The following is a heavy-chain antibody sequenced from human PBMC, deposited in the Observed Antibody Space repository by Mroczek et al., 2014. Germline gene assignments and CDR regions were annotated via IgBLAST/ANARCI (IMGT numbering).Heavy chain of an antibody. V-gene: IGHV4-59*01. J-gene: IGHJ2*01. D-gene: IGHD2-2*01. CDR1: GGSISSYY. CDR3: ARYQLLSVLEYFDL. CDR2: IYYSGST. Sequence: QVQLQESGPGLVKPSETLSLTCTVSGGSISSYYWSWIRQPPGKGLEWIGYIYYSGSTNYNPSLKSRVTISVDTSKNQFSLKLSSVTAADTAVYYCARYQLLSVLEYFDLWGRGTLVTVSS.